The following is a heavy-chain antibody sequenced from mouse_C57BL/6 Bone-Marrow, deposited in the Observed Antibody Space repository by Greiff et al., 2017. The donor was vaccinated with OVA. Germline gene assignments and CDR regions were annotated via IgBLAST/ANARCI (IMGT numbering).Heavy chain of an antibody. CDR2: ITHSGET. V-gene: IGHV12-3*01. D-gene: IGHD3-2*02. J-gene: IGHJ3*01. CDR3: AGDGAQATWFSF. CDR1: GFPITSGYY. Sequence: VKLVESGPGLVKPSQSLFLTCSITGFPITSGYYWIWIRQSPGKPLEWMGYITHSGETFYNPSLQSPISITRETSKNQFFLQLNSVTTEDTAMYYWAGDGAQATWFSFWGQGTLGNVSA.